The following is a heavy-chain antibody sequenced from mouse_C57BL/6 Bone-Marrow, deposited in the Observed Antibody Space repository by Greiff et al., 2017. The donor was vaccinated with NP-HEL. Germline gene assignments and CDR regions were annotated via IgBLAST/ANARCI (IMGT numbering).Heavy chain of an antibody. J-gene: IGHJ3*01. V-gene: IGHV5-16*01. Sequence: EVQRVESEGGLVQPGSSMKLSCTASGFTFSDYYMAWVRQVPEKGLEWVANINYDGSSTYYLDSLKSRFIISRDNAKNILYLQMSSLKSEDTATDYCAREDDSWFAYWGQGTLVTVSA. D-gene: IGHD2-4*01. CDR3: AREDDSWFAY. CDR1: GFTFSDYY. CDR2: INYDGSST.